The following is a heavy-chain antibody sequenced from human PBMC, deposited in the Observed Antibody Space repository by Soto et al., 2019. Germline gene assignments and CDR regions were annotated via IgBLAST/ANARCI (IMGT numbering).Heavy chain of an antibody. CDR2: ISAYNGNT. V-gene: IGHV1-18*01. D-gene: IGHD4-17*01. J-gene: IGHJ4*02. CDR1: GYTFTSYG. Sequence: ASVKVSCKASGYTFTSYGISWVRQAPGQGLEWMGWISAYNGNTNYAQKHQGRVTMTTDTSTSTAYMEMRSLRSEDTAVYYCARSEFGDYGDNHFDYWGQGTLVTVSS. CDR3: ARSEFGDYGDNHFDY.